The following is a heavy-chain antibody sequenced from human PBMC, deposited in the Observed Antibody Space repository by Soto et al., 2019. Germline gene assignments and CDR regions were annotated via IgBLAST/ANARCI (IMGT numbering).Heavy chain of an antibody. D-gene: IGHD5-12*01. Sequence: WWSLRLCCAASVFTFSSYAMSWFRQAPGKGLEWVSAISGSGGSTYYADSVKGRFTISRDNSKNTLYLQMNSLRAEDTAVYYCAKDQGYSGYGYWGQGTLVTVSS. J-gene: IGHJ4*02. CDR3: AKDQGYSGYGY. CDR2: ISGSGGST. CDR1: VFTFSSYA. V-gene: IGHV3-23*01.